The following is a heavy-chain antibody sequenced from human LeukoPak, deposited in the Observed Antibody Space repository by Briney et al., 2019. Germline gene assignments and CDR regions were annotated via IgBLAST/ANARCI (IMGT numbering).Heavy chain of an antibody. CDR3: AKGGVGSAAFDI. J-gene: IGHJ3*02. CDR2: ISGDGGGT. CDR1: GFPFTTYT. D-gene: IGHD2-15*01. V-gene: IGHV3-23*01. Sequence: GGSLRLSCAASGFPFTTYTMAWVRQAPGGGLEWVSCISGDGGGTYYADSVKGRFAISRDNSKSTLYLQMNSLRAEDTAVYYCAKGGVGSAAFDIWGQGTMVTVSS.